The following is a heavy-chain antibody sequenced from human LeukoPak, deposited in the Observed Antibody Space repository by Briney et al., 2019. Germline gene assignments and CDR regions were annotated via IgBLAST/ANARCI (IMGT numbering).Heavy chain of an antibody. J-gene: IGHJ4*02. CDR1: GFTFSSYA. CDR3: AKDRGGLTYFGY. V-gene: IGHV3-23*01. CDR2: ISGSGGST. D-gene: IGHD3-10*01. Sequence: GGSLRLSCAASGFTFSSYAMSWVRQAPGKGLEWVSAISGSGGSTYYADSVKGRFTISRDNSKNTLFLQMNSLRAEDTAVYYCAKDRGGLTYFGYWGQGTLVTVSS.